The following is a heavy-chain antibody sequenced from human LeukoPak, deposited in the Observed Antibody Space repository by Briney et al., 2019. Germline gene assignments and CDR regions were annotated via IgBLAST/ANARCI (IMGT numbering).Heavy chain of an antibody. Sequence: NPSETLSLTCTVSGGSISSYYWSWLRQPPGKGLEWIGYIYYSGSTNYNPSLKSRVTISVDTSKNQFSLKLSSVTAADTAVYYCARRLAITDAFDIWGQGTMVTVSS. CDR3: ARRLAITDAFDI. CDR2: IYYSGST. V-gene: IGHV4-59*08. CDR1: GGSISSYY. J-gene: IGHJ3*02. D-gene: IGHD1-14*01.